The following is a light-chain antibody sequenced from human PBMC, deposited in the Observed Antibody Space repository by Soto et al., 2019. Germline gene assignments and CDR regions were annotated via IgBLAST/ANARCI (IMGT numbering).Light chain of an antibody. J-gene: IGKJ5*01. CDR2: DAS. V-gene: IGKV1-13*02. CDR1: QGISSA. Sequence: AIQLTQSPSSLSASVGEKDTNTCRASQGISSALAWYQQKPGKAPKLLIYDASSLESGVPSRFSGSGSGTDFTLTISSLQPEDFATYYCQQFNSYPITFGQGTRLEIK. CDR3: QQFNSYPIT.